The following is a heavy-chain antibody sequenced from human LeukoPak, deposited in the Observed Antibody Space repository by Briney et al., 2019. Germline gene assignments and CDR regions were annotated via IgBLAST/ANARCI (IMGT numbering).Heavy chain of an antibody. V-gene: IGHV2-26*01. CDR2: IFSNDEK. D-gene: IGHD5-24*01. CDR3: ARIISVAHGKRYLDY. J-gene: IGHJ4*02. CDR1: GFSLSNARMG. Sequence: ESGPVLVKPTETLTLTCTVSGFSLSNARMGVSWIRQPPGKALEWLAHIFSNDEKSYSTSLKSRLTISKDTSKSQVVLTMTNMDPVDTATYYCARIISVAHGKRYLDYWGQGTLVTVSS.